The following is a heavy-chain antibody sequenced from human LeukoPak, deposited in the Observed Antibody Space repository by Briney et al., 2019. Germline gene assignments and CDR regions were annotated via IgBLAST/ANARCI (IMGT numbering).Heavy chain of an antibody. Sequence: GGSLRLSCAASGFTFSSYAMSWVRQAPGKGLEWVSSISGSGTSTYYADSVKGRFTISRDNSKNTMYLQMNSLIAEDTAVYYCAKLPSEYSYFDYWGQGTLVTVSS. J-gene: IGHJ4*02. D-gene: IGHD5-18*01. CDR3: AKLPSEYSYFDY. CDR1: GFTFSSYA. CDR2: ISGSGTST. V-gene: IGHV3-23*01.